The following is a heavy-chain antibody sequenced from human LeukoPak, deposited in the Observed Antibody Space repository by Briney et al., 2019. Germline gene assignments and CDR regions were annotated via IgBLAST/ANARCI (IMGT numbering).Heavy chain of an antibody. V-gene: IGHV3-53*01. Sequence: GGSLRLSCAASGFTVSSNYMSWVRQAPGKGLEWVSVIYSGGSTYYADSVKGRFTISRDNSKNTLYLQMNSLRAEDTAVYYCAKLTGLTTDENWNWGQGTLVTVSS. J-gene: IGHJ4*02. CDR1: GFTVSSNY. D-gene: IGHD4-17*01. CDR3: AKLTGLTTDENWN. CDR2: IYSGGST.